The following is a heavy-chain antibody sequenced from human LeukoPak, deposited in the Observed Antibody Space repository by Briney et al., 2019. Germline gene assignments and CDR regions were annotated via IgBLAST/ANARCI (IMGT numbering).Heavy chain of an antibody. J-gene: IGHJ6*02. V-gene: IGHV1-58*01. D-gene: IGHD3-22*01. Sequence: SVKVSCKASGFTFTSSAVQWVRQARGQRLEWIGWIVVGSGNTNYAQKFQERVTITRDMSTSTAYMELSSLRTEDTAVYYCAALITMIPDYYYGMDVWGQGTTVTVSS. CDR1: GFTFTSSA. CDR2: IVVGSGNT. CDR3: AALITMIPDYYYGMDV.